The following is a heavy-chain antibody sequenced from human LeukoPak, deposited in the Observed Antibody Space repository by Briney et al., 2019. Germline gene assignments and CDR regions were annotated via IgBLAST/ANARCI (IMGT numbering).Heavy chain of an antibody. CDR3: ARFLPYCSSTSCYGFDP. Sequence: GESLKISCKGSGYSFTSYWIGWVRQMPGKGLEWMGIIYPGDSDTRYSPSFQGQVTISADKSISTAYLQWSSLKASDTAMYYCARFLPYCSSTSCYGFDPWGQGTLVTVSS. CDR1: GYSFTSYW. D-gene: IGHD2-2*01. V-gene: IGHV5-51*01. J-gene: IGHJ5*02. CDR2: IYPGDSDT.